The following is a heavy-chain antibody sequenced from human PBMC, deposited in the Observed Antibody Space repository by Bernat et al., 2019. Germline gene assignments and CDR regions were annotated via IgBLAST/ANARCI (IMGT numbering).Heavy chain of an antibody. CDR3: GRGARGDHVGIDS. CDR1: GFSFSRHG. J-gene: IGHJ4*02. D-gene: IGHD4-17*01. V-gene: IGHV3-33*01. CDR2: IWYDGSNE. Sequence: QVQLVESGGGVVQAGRSLRLSCAASGFSFSRHGMHWVRQAPGKGLEWVTGIWYDGSNEKYVDSVRGRFTISRDNSKNTLYLQMNSLGAEETAVYYCGRGARGDHVGIDSWGQGIMVTVSS.